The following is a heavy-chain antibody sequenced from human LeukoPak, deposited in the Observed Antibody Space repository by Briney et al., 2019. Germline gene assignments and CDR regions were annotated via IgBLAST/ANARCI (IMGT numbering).Heavy chain of an antibody. D-gene: IGHD2/OR15-2a*01. Sequence: PSETLSLTCTVSGYSISSGYYWCWIRQPPGKGLEGIGSIYHSGSTYYNPSLKSRVTISVDTSKNQFSLKLSSVTAADTAVYYCVRAFSADYWGQGTLVTVSS. CDR3: VRAFSADY. CDR1: GYSISSGYY. CDR2: IYHSGST. V-gene: IGHV4-38-2*02. J-gene: IGHJ4*02.